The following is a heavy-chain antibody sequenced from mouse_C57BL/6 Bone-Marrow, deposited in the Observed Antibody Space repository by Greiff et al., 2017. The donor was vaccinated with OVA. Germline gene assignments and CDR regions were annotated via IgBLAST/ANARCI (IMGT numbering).Heavy chain of an antibody. J-gene: IGHJ2*01. Sequence: EVQLVESGGGLVKPGGSLKLSCAASGFTFSDYGMHWVRQAPEKGLEWVAYISSGSSTIYYADTVKGRFTISRDNAKNTLFLQMTSLRSEDPAMYYCARRYLYYFDYWGQGTTLTVSS. CDR1: GFTFSDYG. CDR2: ISSGSSTI. D-gene: IGHD2-14*01. V-gene: IGHV5-17*01. CDR3: ARRYLYYFDY.